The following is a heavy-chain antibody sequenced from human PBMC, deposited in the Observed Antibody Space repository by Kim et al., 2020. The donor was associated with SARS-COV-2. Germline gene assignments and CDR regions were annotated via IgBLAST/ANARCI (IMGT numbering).Heavy chain of an antibody. D-gene: IGHD4-17*01. V-gene: IGHV3-30*07. J-gene: IGHJ5*02. Sequence: SVKGRFTISRDNSKNTLYLQMNSLRAEDTAVYYCAREGDDYGDYNWFDPWGQGTLVTVSS. CDR3: AREGDDYGDYNWFDP.